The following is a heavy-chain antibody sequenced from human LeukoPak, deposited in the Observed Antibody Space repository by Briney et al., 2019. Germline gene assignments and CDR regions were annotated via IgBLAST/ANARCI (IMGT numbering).Heavy chain of an antibody. CDR3: ARGPNGYSYGYGY. V-gene: IGHV4-4*07. CDR2: IYTSGSA. J-gene: IGHJ4*02. Sequence: SETLSLTCTVSGDSISVYYWTWIRQPAGKGLEWIGRIYTSGSANYNPSLKSRVTMSVDTSKNQFSLRLTSVTAADTAVYYCARGPNGYSYGYGYWGQGTLVTVSS. CDR1: GDSISVYY. D-gene: IGHD5-18*01.